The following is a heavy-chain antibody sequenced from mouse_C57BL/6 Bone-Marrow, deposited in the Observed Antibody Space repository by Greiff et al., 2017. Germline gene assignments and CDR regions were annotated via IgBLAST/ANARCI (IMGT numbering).Heavy chain of an antibody. Sequence: QVQLKQPGAELVKPGASVKMSCKASGYTFTSYWITWVKQRPGQGLEWIGDIYPGSGSTNYNEKFKSKATLAVDTSSSTAYMQLSSLTSEDSAVYYCARDGYYAWFAYWGQGTLVTVSA. CDR3: ARDGYYAWFAY. V-gene: IGHV1-55*01. CDR1: GYTFTSYW. D-gene: IGHD2-3*01. J-gene: IGHJ3*01. CDR2: IYPGSGST.